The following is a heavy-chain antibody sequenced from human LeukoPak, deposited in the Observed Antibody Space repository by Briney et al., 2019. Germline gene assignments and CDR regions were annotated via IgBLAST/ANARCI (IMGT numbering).Heavy chain of an antibody. D-gene: IGHD3-10*01. V-gene: IGHV1-2*02. CDR3: ARGSHMVRGEGAFDI. Sequence: ASVKVSCKASGYTFTGHYMHWVRQAPGQGLEWMGWINPNSGGTNYAQKFQGRVTMTRDTSISTAYMELSRLRSDDTAVYYCARGSHMVRGEGAFDIWGQGTMVTVSS. CDR1: GYTFTGHY. CDR2: INPNSGGT. J-gene: IGHJ3*02.